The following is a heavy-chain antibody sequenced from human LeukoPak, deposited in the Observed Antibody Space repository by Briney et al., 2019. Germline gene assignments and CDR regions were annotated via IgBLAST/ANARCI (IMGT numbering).Heavy chain of an antibody. CDR3: ARGNGDGGYYFEY. V-gene: IGHV3-21*01. Sequence: GGSLRLSCAASGFTFSSYSINWVRQAPGKGLQWVSFIRSSSGYIYYADSVKGRFTISRDNAKNSLYLQMNSLRAEDTAVYYCARGNGDGGYYFEYWGQGTLVTVSS. CDR2: IRSSSGYI. J-gene: IGHJ4*02. CDR1: GFTFSSYS. D-gene: IGHD6-13*01.